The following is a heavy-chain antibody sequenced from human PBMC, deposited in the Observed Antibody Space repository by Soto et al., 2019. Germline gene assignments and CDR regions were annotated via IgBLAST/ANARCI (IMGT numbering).Heavy chain of an antibody. CDR1: GGSISSGGYY. V-gene: IGHV4-31*03. D-gene: IGHD3-10*01. Sequence: SETLSLTCTVSGGSISSGGYYWSWLRPHPGKGLEWIGYIYYSGSTYYNPSLKSRVTISVDTSKNQFSLKLSSVTAADTAVYYCASGGFGETTNWFDPWGQGTLVTVSS. CDR2: IYYSGST. J-gene: IGHJ5*02. CDR3: ASGGFGETTNWFDP.